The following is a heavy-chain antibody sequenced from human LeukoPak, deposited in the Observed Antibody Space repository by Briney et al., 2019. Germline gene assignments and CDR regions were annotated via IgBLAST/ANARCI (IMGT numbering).Heavy chain of an antibody. CDR1: GFTFSSYE. D-gene: IGHD3-16*02. Sequence: GGSLRLSCAASGFTFSSYEMNWVRQAPGKGLEWVSYISSSGSTKYYADSVKGRFTISRDNAKNSLYLQMISLRAEDTALYSFERVVGFIDYWGQGTLVTVSS. CDR2: ISSSGSTK. V-gene: IGHV3-48*03. CDR3: ERVVGFIDY. J-gene: IGHJ4*02.